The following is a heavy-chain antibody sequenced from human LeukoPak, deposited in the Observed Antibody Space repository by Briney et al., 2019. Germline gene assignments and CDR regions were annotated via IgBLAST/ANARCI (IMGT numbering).Heavy chain of an antibody. D-gene: IGHD5-12*01. CDR2: ISGTGETT. V-gene: IGHV3-48*04. CDR1: GFTFRTYG. J-gene: IGHJ6*03. Sequence: PGGSLRLSCVGTGFTFRTYGMTWVRQAPGKGLEWVSLISGTGETTFYADSVKGRFTISRDNAKNSLYLQMNSLRAEDTAVYYCARVSYSGYDNYYYYYMDVWGKGTTVTISS. CDR3: ARVSYSGYDNYYYYYMDV.